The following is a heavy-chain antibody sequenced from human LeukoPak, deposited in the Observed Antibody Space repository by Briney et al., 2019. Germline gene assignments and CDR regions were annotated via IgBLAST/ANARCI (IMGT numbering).Heavy chain of an antibody. Sequence: GESLRISCKGSGYSFTSYWIGWVRQMPGKGLEWMGIIYPGDSDTRYSPSFQGQVTISADKSISTAYLQWSSLKASDTAMYYCARLSWDVVVPAPLLDYWGKGTLVTVSS. D-gene: IGHD2-2*01. J-gene: IGHJ4*02. CDR2: IYPGDSDT. V-gene: IGHV5-51*01. CDR3: ARLSWDVVVPAPLLDY. CDR1: GYSFTSYW.